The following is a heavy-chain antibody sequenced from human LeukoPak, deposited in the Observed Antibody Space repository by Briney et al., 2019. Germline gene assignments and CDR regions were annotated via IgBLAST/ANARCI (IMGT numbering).Heavy chain of an antibody. CDR1: GFTFSSYA. J-gene: IGHJ6*02. Sequence: GGSLRLSCAASGFTFSSYAMHWVRQAPGKGLEWVAVISYDGSNKYYADSVKGRFTISRDNSKNTLYLQINSLRAEDTAVYYCARDHRNYPFYYYYAMDVWGQGTTVTVSS. V-gene: IGHV3-30-3*01. CDR3: ARDHRNYPFYYYYAMDV. CDR2: ISYDGSNK. D-gene: IGHD4-11*01.